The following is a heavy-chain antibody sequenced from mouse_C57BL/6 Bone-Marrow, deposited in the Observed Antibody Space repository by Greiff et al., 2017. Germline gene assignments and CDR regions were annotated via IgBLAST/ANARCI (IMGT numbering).Heavy chain of an antibody. CDR3: ARYKDYGPTWFAY. V-gene: IGHV7-3*01. J-gene: IGHJ3*01. CDR1: GFTFTDYY. D-gene: IGHD1-1*01. Sequence: EVQLVESGGGLVQPGGSLSLSCAASGFTFTDYYMSWVRQPPGKALEWLGFIRNKANGYTTEYSASVKGRFTISRDTSQSILYLQMNALRAEDSATYYCARYKDYGPTWFAYWGQGTLVTVSA. CDR2: IRNKANGYTT.